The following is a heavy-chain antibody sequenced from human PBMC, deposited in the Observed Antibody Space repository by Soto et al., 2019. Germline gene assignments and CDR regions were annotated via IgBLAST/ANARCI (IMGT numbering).Heavy chain of an antibody. J-gene: IGHJ4*02. CDR1: GFTFSNFG. V-gene: IGHV3-30*18. D-gene: IGHD2-15*01. CDR3: AKGSDVARQEFDY. CDR2: ISSDGSDK. Sequence: QVQLVESGGGVVQPGRSLRLSCAASGFTFSNFGMHWVRQAPGKGLEWVAAISSDGSDKYYSDSVKGRFTISRDNSKNTLFLQMNSLRVEDTAVYYCAKGSDVARQEFDYWGQGTLVTVSS.